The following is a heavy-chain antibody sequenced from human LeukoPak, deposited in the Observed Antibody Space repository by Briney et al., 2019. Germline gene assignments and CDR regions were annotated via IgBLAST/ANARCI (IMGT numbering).Heavy chain of an antibody. CDR1: GFTFSIYS. CDR3: ASLNYYGSGSYLYNVDV. J-gene: IGHJ6*02. Sequence: GGSLRLSCAASGFTFSIYSMNWVRQAPGKGLEWVSYISSSSSTIYYADSVKGRFTISRDNAKNSLYLQMNSLRAEDTAVYYCASLNYYGSGSYLYNVDVWGQGTTVTVSS. D-gene: IGHD3-10*01. V-gene: IGHV3-48*01. CDR2: ISSSSSTI.